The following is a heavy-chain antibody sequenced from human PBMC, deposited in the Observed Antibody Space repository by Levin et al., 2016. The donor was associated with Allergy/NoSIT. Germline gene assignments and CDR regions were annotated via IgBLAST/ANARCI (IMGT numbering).Heavy chain of an antibody. V-gene: IGHV5-51*01. J-gene: IGHJ6*02. CDR3: ARLPVDTAMVGHYYYYGMDV. CDR2: IYPGDSDT. D-gene: IGHD5-18*01. CDR1: GYSFTSYW. Sequence: GESLKISCKGSGYSFTSYWIGWVRQMPGKGLEWMGIIYPGDSDTRYSPSFQGQVTISADKSISTAYLQWSSLKASDTAMYYCARLPVDTAMVGHYYYYGMDVWGQGTTVTVSS.